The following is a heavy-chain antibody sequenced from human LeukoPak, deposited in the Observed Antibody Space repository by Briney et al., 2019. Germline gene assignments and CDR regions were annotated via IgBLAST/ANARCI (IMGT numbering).Heavy chain of an antibody. J-gene: IGHJ4*02. D-gene: IGHD3-22*01. CDR1: GFTFSSYA. V-gene: IGHV3-23*01. CDR2: ISGSGGST. CDR3: AKSLYYYDTSVQRLFDY. Sequence: GGSLRLSCAASGFTFSSYAMSWVRQAPGKGLEWVSAISGSGGSTYYADSVKGRFTISRDNSKNTLYLQMNSLRAEDTAVYYCAKSLYYYDTSVQRLFDYWGQGTLVTVSS.